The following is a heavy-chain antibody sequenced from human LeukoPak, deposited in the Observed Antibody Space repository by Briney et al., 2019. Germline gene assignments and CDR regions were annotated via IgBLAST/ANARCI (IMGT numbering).Heavy chain of an antibody. V-gene: IGHV4-34*01. CDR2: INHSGST. CDR3: ARHIAAAGTRADY. J-gene: IGHJ4*02. D-gene: IGHD6-13*01. CDR1: GGSFSGYY. Sequence: SETLSLTCAVYGGSFSGYYWSWIRRPPGKGLEWIGEINHSGSTNYNPSLKSRVTISVDTSKNQFSLKLSSVTAADTAVYYCARHIAAAGTRADYWGQGTLVTVSS.